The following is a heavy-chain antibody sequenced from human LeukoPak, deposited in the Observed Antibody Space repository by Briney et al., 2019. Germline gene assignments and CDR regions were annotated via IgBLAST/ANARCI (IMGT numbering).Heavy chain of an antibody. D-gene: IGHD5-24*01. CDR1: GFTFSSYS. Sequence: GGSLRLSCAASGFTFSSYSMNWVRQAPGKGLEWVAVISYDGSNKYYADSVKGRFTISRDNSKNTLYLQMNSLRAEDTAVYYCAKDESNGYKPYYFDYWGQGTLVTVSS. J-gene: IGHJ4*02. CDR3: AKDESNGYKPYYFDY. CDR2: ISYDGSNK. V-gene: IGHV3-30*18.